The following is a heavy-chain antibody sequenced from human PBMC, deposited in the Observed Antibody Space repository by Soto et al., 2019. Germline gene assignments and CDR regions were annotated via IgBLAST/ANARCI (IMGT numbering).Heavy chain of an antibody. Sequence: QVQLVESGGGVVQPGRSLRLSCAASGFTFSSYAMHWVRQATGKGLEWVAVISYDGSNKYYADSVKGRFTISRDNSKNTLYLQMNSLRAEDTAVYYCARDRGSSWYFDYWGQGTLVTVSS. CDR3: ARDRGSSWYFDY. V-gene: IGHV3-30-3*01. D-gene: IGHD6-13*01. J-gene: IGHJ4*02. CDR1: GFTFSSYA. CDR2: ISYDGSNK.